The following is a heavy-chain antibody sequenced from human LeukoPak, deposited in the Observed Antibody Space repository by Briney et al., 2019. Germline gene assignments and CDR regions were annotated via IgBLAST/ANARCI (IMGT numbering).Heavy chain of an antibody. V-gene: IGHV3-23*01. CDR1: GFTFSTFA. J-gene: IGHJ3*02. D-gene: IGHD2-15*01. CDR3: ASSRVAARDAFDI. CDR2: IFPSGGEI. Sequence: PGGSLRLSCAASGFTFSTFAMVWVRQPPGKGLEWVSSIFPSGGEIHYADSVRGRFTISRDNSKSTLSLQMNSLRAEDTAVYYCASSRVAARDAFDIWGQGTMVTVSS.